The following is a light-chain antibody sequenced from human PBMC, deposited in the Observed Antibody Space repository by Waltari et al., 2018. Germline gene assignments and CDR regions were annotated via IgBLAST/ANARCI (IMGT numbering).Light chain of an antibody. J-gene: IGLJ2*01. V-gene: IGLV3-1*01. CDR1: TVGTTS. CDR3: QAWDSTTVV. Sequence: SYDLAQAPSVSVSPGQTALIPCSGDTVGTTSLSWYQQRPGQSPTLLIFQDNIRPSGIPERFSASNSQSPATLTITGAQPMDEAEYFCQAWDSTTVVFGGGTKLTVL. CDR2: QDN.